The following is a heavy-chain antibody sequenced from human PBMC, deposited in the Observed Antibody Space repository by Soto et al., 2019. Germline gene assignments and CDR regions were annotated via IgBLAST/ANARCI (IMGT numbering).Heavy chain of an antibody. D-gene: IGHD6-6*01. CDR3: ARLYSSSSRAYYYYYGMDV. CDR1: GFSLSTSGMC. CDR2: IDWDDDR. Sequence: SGPTLVNPTQTLTLTCTFSGFSLSTSGMCVSWIRQPPGKALEWLALIDWDDDRYYSTSLKTRLTISKDTSKNQVVLTMTNMDPVDTATYYCARLYSSSSRAYYYYYGMDVWGQGTTVTV. V-gene: IGHV2-70*01. J-gene: IGHJ6*02.